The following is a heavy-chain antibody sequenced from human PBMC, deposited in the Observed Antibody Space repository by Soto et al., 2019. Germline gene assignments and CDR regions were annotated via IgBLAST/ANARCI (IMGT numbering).Heavy chain of an antibody. Sequence: QVQLVESGGGVVQPGRSLRLSCAASGFTFSSYGMHWVRQAPGKGLEWVAVIWYDGSNKYYVDSVKGRFTISRDNSKNTLYLQMNSLRAEDTAVYYCARGGYCRSTSCYTYYYYGMDVWGQGTTVTVSS. CDR2: IWYDGSNK. CDR1: GFTFSSYG. V-gene: IGHV3-33*01. D-gene: IGHD2-2*02. CDR3: ARGGYCRSTSCYTYYYYGMDV. J-gene: IGHJ6*02.